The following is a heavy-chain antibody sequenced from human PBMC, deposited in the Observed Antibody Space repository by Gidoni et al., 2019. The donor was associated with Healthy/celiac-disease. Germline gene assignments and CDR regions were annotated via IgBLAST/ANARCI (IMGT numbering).Heavy chain of an antibody. CDR2: ISSSSSYK. V-gene: IGHV3-21*01. J-gene: IGHJ3*02. Sequence: EVQLVESGGGLVKPGGSLSLPCAASGFTFSSYSMNWVRQAPGKGLEWVSTISSSSSYKYYADSVKGRLTIYRDNDKNSLYLQRNSLRAEDTAVYYCATTGTYDGAFDIWGQGTMVTVSS. CDR3: ATTGTYDGAFDI. CDR1: GFTFSSYS. D-gene: IGHD1-1*01.